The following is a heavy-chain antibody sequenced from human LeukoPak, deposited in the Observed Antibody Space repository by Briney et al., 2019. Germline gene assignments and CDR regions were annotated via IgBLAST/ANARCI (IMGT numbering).Heavy chain of an antibody. CDR2: INPNSCET. CDR1: GYTFTRYF. D-gene: IGHD3-9*01. Sequence: ASVKVSCKASGYTFTRYFMHGVGQAPGQGGEGMGWINPNSCETNYAQNFQRRVTMTRDTSISTAYMELSRLRSDDTAVYYCARALDRLRYFDWSNAFDIWRQGTMVTVSS. CDR3: ARALDRLRYFDWSNAFDI. J-gene: IGHJ3*02. V-gene: IGHV1-2*02.